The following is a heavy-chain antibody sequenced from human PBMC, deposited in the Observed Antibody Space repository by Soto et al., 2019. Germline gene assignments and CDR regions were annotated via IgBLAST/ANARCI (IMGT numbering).Heavy chain of an antibody. Sequence: QVQLQESGPGLVKPSETLSLTCTVSGGSISNYYWSWIRQPPGKGLEWIGYIYYSGSTNYNPSLKSRVTISVDTSKNQFSLKLSSVTAADTAVYYCARAAPYLSPYFDYWGQGTLVTVSS. V-gene: IGHV4-59*01. CDR3: ARAAPYLSPYFDY. J-gene: IGHJ4*02. CDR2: IYYSGST. D-gene: IGHD2-21*01. CDR1: GGSISNYY.